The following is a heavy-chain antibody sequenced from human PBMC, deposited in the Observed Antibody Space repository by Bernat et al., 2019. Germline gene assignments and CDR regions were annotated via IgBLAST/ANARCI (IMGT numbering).Heavy chain of an antibody. V-gene: IGHV3-30*01. D-gene: IGHD3-3*01. J-gene: IGHJ4*02. CDR3: ASGPSMYDFWTGYAHQAIPHFDY. CDR2: ISYGGSKT. Sequence: QVQLGESGGGVVQPGRSLTLSCAASGFSFSEYAMHWVRQAPGKGLEWVAVISYGGSKTYYGDSVKGRFTISRDTSQNTLFLQMDSLRADDTAMYYCASGPSMYDFWTGYAHQAIPHFDYWGQGALVTVSS. CDR1: GFSFSEYA.